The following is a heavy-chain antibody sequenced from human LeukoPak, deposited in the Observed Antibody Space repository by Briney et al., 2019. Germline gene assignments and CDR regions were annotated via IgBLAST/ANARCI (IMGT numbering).Heavy chain of an antibody. CDR2: ISSSGSTI. CDR3: ATLIYYDSSGYSYFDY. J-gene: IGHJ4*02. CDR1: GFTFSSYE. V-gene: IGHV3-48*03. Sequence: QTGGSLRLSCTASGFTFSSYEMNWVRQAPGKGLEWVSYISSSGSTIYYADSVKGRFTISRDNAKNSLYLQMNSLRAEDTAVYYCATLIYYDSSGYSYFDYWGQGTLVTVSS. D-gene: IGHD3-22*01.